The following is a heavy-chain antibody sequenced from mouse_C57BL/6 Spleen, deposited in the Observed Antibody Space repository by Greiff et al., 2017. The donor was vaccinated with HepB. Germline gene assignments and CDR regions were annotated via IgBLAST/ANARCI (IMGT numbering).Heavy chain of an antibody. Sequence: DVKLQESGPGLVKPSQSLSLTCSVTGYSITSGYYWNWIRQFPGNKLEWMGYISYDGSNNYNPSLKNRISITRDTSKNQFFLKLNSVTTEDTATYYCAREGTTVSMDYWGQGTSVTVSS. D-gene: IGHD1-1*01. CDR3: AREGTTVSMDY. CDR2: ISYDGSN. V-gene: IGHV3-6*01. CDR1: GYSITSGYY. J-gene: IGHJ4*01.